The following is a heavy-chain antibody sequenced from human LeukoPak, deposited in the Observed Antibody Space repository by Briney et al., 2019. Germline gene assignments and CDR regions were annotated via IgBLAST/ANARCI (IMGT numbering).Heavy chain of an antibody. D-gene: IGHD2-8*01. V-gene: IGHV3-21*06. CDR2: ISSSSSYI. Sequence: GGSLRLSCAASGFTFSSYSMNWVRQAPGKGLEWVSSISSSSSYIYYADSVKGRFTISRDNAKNSLYLQVNSLTAQDTAIYYCARDMNGCLDYWGQGTLVTVSS. CDR3: ARDMNGCLDY. J-gene: IGHJ4*02. CDR1: GFTFSSYS.